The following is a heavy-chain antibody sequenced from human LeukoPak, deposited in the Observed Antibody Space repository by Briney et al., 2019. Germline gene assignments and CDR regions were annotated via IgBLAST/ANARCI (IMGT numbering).Heavy chain of an antibody. D-gene: IGHD1-26*01. CDR2: IWYDGSNK. V-gene: IGHV3-33*01. J-gene: IGHJ4*02. Sequence: PGRSLRLSCAASGFTFSSYGMHWVRQAPGKGLEWVAVIWYDGSNKYYADSVKGRFTISRDNSKNTLYLQMNSLRAEDTAVYYCARVGYSGSYYEDYWGQGTLVTVSS. CDR1: GFTFSSYG. CDR3: ARVGYSGSYYEDY.